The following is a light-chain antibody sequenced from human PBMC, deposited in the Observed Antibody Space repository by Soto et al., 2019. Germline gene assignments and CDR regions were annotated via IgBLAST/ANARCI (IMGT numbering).Light chain of an antibody. CDR3: CSYPGTPTVR. V-gene: IGLV2-23*03. CDR1: NSDIGSFNL. CDR2: EGD. Sequence: QSALTQPASVSGSPGQSITISCTGTNSDIGSFNLVSWYQQHPGKAPKLMIYEGDMRPSGVSNRFSGSKSGNTASLTISGLEDEDEAYYYCCSYPGTPTVRFGGGTKLTVL. J-gene: IGLJ2*01.